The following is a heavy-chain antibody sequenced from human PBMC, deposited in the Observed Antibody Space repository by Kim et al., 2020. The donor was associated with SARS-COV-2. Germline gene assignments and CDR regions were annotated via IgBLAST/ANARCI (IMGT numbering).Heavy chain of an antibody. Sequence: SETLSLTCTVSGGSISSSSYYRGWIRQPPGKGLEWIGSIYYSGSTYYNPSLKSRVTISVDTSKNQFSLKLSSVTAADTAVYYCASLYDSSGYYYVGWFDPWGHGTLVTVSS. D-gene: IGHD3-22*01. V-gene: IGHV4-39*01. CDR2: IYYSGST. CDR1: GGSISSSSYY. J-gene: IGHJ5*02. CDR3: ASLYDSSGYYYVGWFDP.